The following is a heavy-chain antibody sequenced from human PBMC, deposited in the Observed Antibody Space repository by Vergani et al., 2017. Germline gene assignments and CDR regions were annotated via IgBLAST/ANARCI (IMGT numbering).Heavy chain of an antibody. J-gene: IGHJ6*02. V-gene: IGHV3-30*02. Sequence: QEQLLQSGGGVVQPGGSLRLSCIGSGVTFGHFDMHWVRQAPGKGLAWVAFIRYDGSNPQYIDSVKGRFTISRDNSKDTLFLQMNGLRPEDTGTYFCAKKGGSLYYYGVDVWGQGTTITVSS. CDR1: GVTFGHFD. CDR2: IRYDGSNP. D-gene: IGHD1-26*01. CDR3: AKKGGSLYYYGVDV.